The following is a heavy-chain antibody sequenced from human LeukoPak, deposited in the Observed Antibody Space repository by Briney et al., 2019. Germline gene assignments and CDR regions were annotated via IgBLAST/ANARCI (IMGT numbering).Heavy chain of an antibody. V-gene: IGHV4-61*02. CDR1: GGSISSGYYY. CDR2: IYTSGST. J-gene: IGHJ4*02. CDR3: ARVMYTGGQYYFDY. Sequence: SQTLSLTCTVSGGSISSGYYYWSWIRQPAGKGLEWIGRIYTSGSTNYNPSLKSRVTISVDTSKNQFSLKLSSVTAADTAVYYCARVMYTGGQYYFDYWGQGTLVTVSS. D-gene: IGHD1-14*01.